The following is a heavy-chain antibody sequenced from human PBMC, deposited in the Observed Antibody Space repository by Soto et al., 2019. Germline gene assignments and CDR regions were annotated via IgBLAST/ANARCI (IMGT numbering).Heavy chain of an antibody. CDR1: GFTFSNYD. J-gene: IGHJ6*02. Sequence: DVQLVESGGDLVQPGGSLRLSCAASGFTFSNYDMQWVRQVTGKGLEWVSSIGKGGDTHYADSVKGRFTISRENAKNSLYLQMSSLRAGDTAVYYCVRDPAGHGMDVWGQGNTVTVSS. CDR2: IGKGGDT. D-gene: IGHD3-10*01. V-gene: IGHV3-13*01. CDR3: VRDPAGHGMDV.